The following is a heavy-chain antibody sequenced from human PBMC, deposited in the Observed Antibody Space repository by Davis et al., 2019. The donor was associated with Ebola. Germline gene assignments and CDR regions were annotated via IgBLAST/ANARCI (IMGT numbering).Heavy chain of an antibody. CDR1: GFTFSSYS. J-gene: IGHJ4*02. CDR2: ISSSSSTI. D-gene: IGHD2-21*02. Sequence: GESLKISCAASGFTFSSYSMNWVRQAPGKGLEWVSYISSSSSTIYYAVYVKGRFTISRDNAKNSLYLQMNSLRDEDTAVYYCARDFISDGVVVTAIPYFDYWGQGTLVTVSS. V-gene: IGHV3-48*02. CDR3: ARDFISDGVVVTAIPYFDY.